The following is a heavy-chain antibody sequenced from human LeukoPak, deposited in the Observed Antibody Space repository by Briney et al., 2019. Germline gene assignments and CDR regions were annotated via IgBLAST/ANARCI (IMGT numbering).Heavy chain of an antibody. CDR3: VRGVLPVGFDY. V-gene: IGHV4-61*01. J-gene: IGHJ4*02. CDR2: IYYSGST. CDR1: GGSVSSGSYY. D-gene: IGHD1-26*01. Sequence: PSETLSLTCTVPGGSVSSGSYYWSWIRQPPGKGLEWIGYIYYSGSTNYNPSLKSRVTISVDTSKNQFSLKLSSVTAADTAVYYCVRGVLPVGFDYWGQGTLVTVSS.